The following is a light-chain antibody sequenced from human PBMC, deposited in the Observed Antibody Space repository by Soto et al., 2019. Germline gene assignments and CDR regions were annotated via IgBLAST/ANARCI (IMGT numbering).Light chain of an antibody. CDR2: DDS. J-gene: IGLJ2*01. Sequence: SYELPQPPSVSVAPGQTARITCGGNNIGSKSVHWHQQKPGQAPVLVVYDDSDRPSGIPERFSGSNSGNTATLTISRVEAGDEADYYCQVWDSSSDHLVFGGGTKLTVL. V-gene: IGLV3-21*02. CDR1: NIGSKS. CDR3: QVWDSSSDHLV.